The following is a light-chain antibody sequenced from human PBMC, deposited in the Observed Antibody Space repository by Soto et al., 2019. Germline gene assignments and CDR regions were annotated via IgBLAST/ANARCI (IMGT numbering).Light chain of an antibody. CDR3: QQVNVYPST. CDR1: QGISNH. V-gene: IGKV1-9*01. CDR2: AAS. J-gene: IGKJ4*01. Sequence: IQLTQSTSSLSASLGDRVTITCRASQGISNHLGWYQQKPGKAPELLIYAASTLQTGVPSRFSGGGSGTDFTLTITSLQPEDFATYYCQQVNVYPSTFGGGTKVDIK.